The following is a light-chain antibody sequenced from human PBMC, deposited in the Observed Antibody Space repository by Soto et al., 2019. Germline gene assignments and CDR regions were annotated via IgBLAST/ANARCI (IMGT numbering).Light chain of an antibody. CDR3: QQYGSSPPWT. CDR1: QSVSKK. CDR2: GAS. Sequence: EIVLTQSPATLSVSPGETFSLSCRVSQSVSKKLAWFQQTPAQAPRLVXYGASSRANGIPDRFSGSGSGTDLTFTISRLEPEDFAVYYCQQYGSSPPWTFGQGTKVDIK. V-gene: IGKV3-20*01. J-gene: IGKJ1*01.